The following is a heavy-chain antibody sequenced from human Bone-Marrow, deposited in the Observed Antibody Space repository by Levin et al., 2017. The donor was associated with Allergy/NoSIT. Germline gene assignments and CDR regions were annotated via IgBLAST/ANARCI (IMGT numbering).Heavy chain of an antibody. Sequence: GGSLRLSCAASGFPFNSYAMSWVRQVPGKGLEWVSGLSAGGDGTNYADSVKGRFTLSRDNSKNTLYLQLSSLRANDTAVYYCAKDRGGYSYGHGFDYWGQGTLVTVSS. D-gene: IGHD5-18*01. CDR3: AKDRGGYSYGHGFDY. J-gene: IGHJ4*02. CDR2: LSAGGDGT. V-gene: IGHV3-23*01. CDR1: GFPFNSYA.